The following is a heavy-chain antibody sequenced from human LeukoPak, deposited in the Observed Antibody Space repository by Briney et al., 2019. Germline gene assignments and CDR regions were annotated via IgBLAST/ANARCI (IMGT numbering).Heavy chain of an antibody. Sequence: GGSLRLSXAASGFTFSTYAMSWVRQAPGKGLEWVSAIGSSGGSTYYADSVKGRFTISRDNSKNTLYLQMNSLRAEDTAVYYCAKYCGYSSSWYKLGFDYWGQGTLVTVSS. J-gene: IGHJ4*02. D-gene: IGHD6-13*01. CDR3: AKYCGYSSSWYKLGFDY. CDR1: GFTFSTYA. V-gene: IGHV3-23*01. CDR2: IGSSGGST.